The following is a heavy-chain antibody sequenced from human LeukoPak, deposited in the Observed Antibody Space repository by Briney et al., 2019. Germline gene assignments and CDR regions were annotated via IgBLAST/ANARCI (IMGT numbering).Heavy chain of an antibody. CDR1: GGSISSSSYY. J-gene: IGHJ5*02. Sequence: SETLSLTCTVSGGSISSSSYYWGWIRQPPGKGLEWIGSIYYSGSTYYNPSLKSRVTISVDTSKNQFSLKLSSVTAADTAVYYCARDQYCGGDCYPASYNWFDPWGQGTLVTVSS. D-gene: IGHD2-21*02. V-gene: IGHV4-39*07. CDR2: IYYSGST. CDR3: ARDQYCGGDCYPASYNWFDP.